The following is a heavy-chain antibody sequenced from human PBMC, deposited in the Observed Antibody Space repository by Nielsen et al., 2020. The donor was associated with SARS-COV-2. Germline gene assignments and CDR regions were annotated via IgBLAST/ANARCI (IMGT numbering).Heavy chain of an antibody. D-gene: IGHD3-16*01. CDR1: GFTFSTYT. Sequence: GGSLRLSCVASGFTFSTYTMNWVRQAPGKGLEWVSLINGNGAPTYYADSVKGRFTISRDNSKNSLFLQLNNLRAEDTAVYYCVYGVLESWGQGTLVIVSS. V-gene: IGHV3-23*01. J-gene: IGHJ4*02. CDR2: INGNGAPT. CDR3: VYGVLES.